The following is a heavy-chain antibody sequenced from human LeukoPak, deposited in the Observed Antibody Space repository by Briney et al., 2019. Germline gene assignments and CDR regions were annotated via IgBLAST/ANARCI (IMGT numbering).Heavy chain of an antibody. V-gene: IGHV1-2*06. J-gene: IGHJ4*02. D-gene: IGHD1-26*01. CDR3: ARGVVRGGDFDY. CDR1: GYTFTGYY. Sequence: ASVKVSCKASGYTFTGYYMHWVRQAPGQGLEWMGRINPNSGGTNYAQKFQGRVTMTRGTSISTAYMELSRLRSDDTAVYYCARGVVRGGDFDYWGQGTLVTVSS. CDR2: INPNSGGT.